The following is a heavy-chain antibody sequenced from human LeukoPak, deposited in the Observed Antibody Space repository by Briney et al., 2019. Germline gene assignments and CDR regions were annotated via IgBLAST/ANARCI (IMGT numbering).Heavy chain of an antibody. Sequence: SETLSLTCTVSGGSISDYYRGWIRQPPGKGLEWIGYFYNSGSSTYNPSLKSRVTISADTSKNQFSLTLNSVTAADTAVYYCTRGAGWLIDYWGQGILVTVSS. CDR2: FYNSGSS. CDR1: GGSISDYY. CDR3: TRGAGWLIDY. D-gene: IGHD3-16*01. J-gene: IGHJ4*02. V-gene: IGHV4-59*01.